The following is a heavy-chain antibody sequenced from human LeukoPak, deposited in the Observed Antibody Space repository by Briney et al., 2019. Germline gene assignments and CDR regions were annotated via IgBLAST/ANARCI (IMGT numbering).Heavy chain of an antibody. V-gene: IGHV3-74*01. CDR1: GFTFSSYW. D-gene: IGHD2-2*01. J-gene: IGHJ4*02. CDR3: AKDWDQLLYYFDY. Sequence: QTGGSLRLSCAASGFTFSSYWMHWVRQAPGKGLVWVSRINSDGSSTSYADSVKGRFTISRDNAKNTLYLQMNSLRAEDTAVYYCAKDWDQLLYYFDYWGQGTLVTVSS. CDR2: INSDGSST.